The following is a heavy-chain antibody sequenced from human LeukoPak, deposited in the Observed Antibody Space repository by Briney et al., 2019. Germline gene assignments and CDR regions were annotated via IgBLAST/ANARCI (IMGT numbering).Heavy chain of an antibody. V-gene: IGHV3-23*01. J-gene: IGHJ1*01. D-gene: IGHD3-22*01. CDR2: ISGSGGST. CDR3: ARGLYYYDSSGYYGEYFQH. CDR1: GFTFSSYA. Sequence: GGSLRLSCAASGFTFSSYAMSWVRQAPGKGLEWVSAISGSGGSTYYADSVKGRFTISRDNSKNTLYLQMNGLRAEDTAVYYCARGLYYYDSSGYYGEYFQHWGQGTLVTVSS.